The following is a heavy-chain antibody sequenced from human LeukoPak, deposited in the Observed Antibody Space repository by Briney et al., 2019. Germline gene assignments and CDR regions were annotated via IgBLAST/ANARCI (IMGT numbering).Heavy chain of an antibody. CDR2: IVGSGSTT. J-gene: IGHJ3*02. V-gene: IGHV3-23*01. D-gene: IGHD2-2*01. CDR1: EFTFRSHV. CDR3: AKETLWSTSQLQSVAFDI. Sequence: GGSLRLSCAASEFTFRSHVMSWVRQAPGKGLEWISAIVGSGSTTHYADSVKGRFTISRDNSKNSLYLQMNSLRAEDTALYYCAKETLWSTSQLQSVAFDIWGQGTMVTVSS.